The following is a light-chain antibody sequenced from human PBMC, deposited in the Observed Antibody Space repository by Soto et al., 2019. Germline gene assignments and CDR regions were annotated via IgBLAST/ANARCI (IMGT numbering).Light chain of an antibody. CDR2: DVS. Sequence: DIQMTQSPSTLSASVGDRVTITCRASQSISGWLAWYQQKPGKAPKLLIYDVSSLGSGVPSRFAGSGSGTDFTLTISSLQPDDFATYYCQQYNDSPFTFGPGTKVDIE. CDR1: QSISGW. V-gene: IGKV1-5*01. CDR3: QQYNDSPFT. J-gene: IGKJ3*01.